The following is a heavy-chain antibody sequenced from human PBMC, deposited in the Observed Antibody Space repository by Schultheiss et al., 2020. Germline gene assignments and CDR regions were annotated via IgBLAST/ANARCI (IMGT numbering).Heavy chain of an antibody. Sequence: SETLSLTCTVSGGSISSYYWSWIRQPPGKGLEWIGYIYSSGSTYYNPSLKSRVTISVDTSKNQFSLKLSSVTAADTAVYYCARVRRVGYDFWSGPFDYWGQGTLVTVYS. CDR3: ARVRRVGYDFWSGPFDY. CDR1: GGSISSYY. J-gene: IGHJ4*02. CDR2: IYSSGST. V-gene: IGHV4-59*12. D-gene: IGHD3-3*01.